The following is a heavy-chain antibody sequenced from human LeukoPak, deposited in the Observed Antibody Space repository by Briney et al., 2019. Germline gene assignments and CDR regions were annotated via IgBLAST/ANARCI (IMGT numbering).Heavy chain of an antibody. D-gene: IGHD6-19*01. J-gene: IGHJ4*02. CDR2: IIPIFGTA. CDR3: ARDGSSGSFDY. Sequence: GASVKVSCKASGGTFSSYAISWVRQAPGQGLEWMGRIIPIFGTANYAQKFQGRVTITTDESTSTAYMELSSLRSEDTAVYYCARDGSSGSFDYWGQGTLVTVSS. CDR1: GGTFSSYA. V-gene: IGHV1-69*05.